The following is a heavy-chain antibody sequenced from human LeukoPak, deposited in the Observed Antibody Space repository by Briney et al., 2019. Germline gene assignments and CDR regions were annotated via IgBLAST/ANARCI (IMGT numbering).Heavy chain of an antibody. CDR1: GVSISSYY. V-gene: IGHV4-4*07. J-gene: IGHJ4*02. Sequence: SETLSLTCTVSGVSISSYYWSWIRQPAGKGLEWIGRIYTSGSTNYNPSLKSRATMSVDMSKDQFSLKLSSVTAADTAVYYCARDVVAARGSFDYWGQGTLVTVSS. CDR3: ARDVVAARGSFDY. CDR2: IYTSGST. D-gene: IGHD2-2*01.